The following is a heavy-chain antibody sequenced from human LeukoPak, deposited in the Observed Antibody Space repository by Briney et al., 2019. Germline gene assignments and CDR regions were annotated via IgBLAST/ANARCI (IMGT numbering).Heavy chain of an antibody. J-gene: IGHJ4*02. CDR2: ISWNSGSI. V-gene: IGHV3-9*01. Sequence: PGGSLRLSCAASGFTFDDYAMHWVRHAPGKGLEWVSGISWNSGSIGYADSVKGRFTISRDNAKNSLYLQMNSLRAEDTALYYCAGDFDYWGQGTLVTVSS. CDR3: AGDFDY. CDR1: GFTFDDYA. D-gene: IGHD3-16*01.